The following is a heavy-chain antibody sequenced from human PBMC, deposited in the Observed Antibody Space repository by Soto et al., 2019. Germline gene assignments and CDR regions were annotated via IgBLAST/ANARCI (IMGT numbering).Heavy chain of an antibody. CDR1: GGSISSGGYS. CDR3: DSILSGYYDNSCYLPTPFDY. CDR2: IYHSGST. Sequence: PSETLSLTCAVCGGSISSGGYSWSWIRQPPGKGLESIGYIYHSGSTYYNPSLKSRVTISVDRSNNQFSLKLSSVTAADTAVYYFDSILSGYYDNSCYLPTPFDYCGQGTLVPVSS. V-gene: IGHV4-30-2*01. J-gene: IGHJ4*02. D-gene: IGHD3-22*01.